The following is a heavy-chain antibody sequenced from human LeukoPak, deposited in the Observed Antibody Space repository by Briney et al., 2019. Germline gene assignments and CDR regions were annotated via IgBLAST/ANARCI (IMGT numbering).Heavy chain of an antibody. CDR3: ARVRGSFSLDY. V-gene: IGHV3-7*01. CDR2: IKQDGSEK. Sequence: GDSLRLFCGACGFLLSIFWMSEVRPAPGRGLEWVANIKQDGSEKYYVDSVKGRFTISRDNAKNSLYLQMNSLRAEDTAVYYCARVRGSFSLDYWGQGTLVTVSS. CDR1: GFLLSIFW. J-gene: IGHJ4*02. D-gene: IGHD1-26*01.